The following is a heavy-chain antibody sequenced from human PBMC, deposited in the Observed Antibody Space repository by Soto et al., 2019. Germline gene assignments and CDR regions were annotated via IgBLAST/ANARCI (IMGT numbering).Heavy chain of an antibody. Sequence: SETLSLTCTVSGGYISNSSYYWGWIRQPPGKGLEWIGSIYYSGSTYYNPSLKSRVTISVDTSKNQFSLKLSSVTAADTAVYYCARASLYYDSSGRGYYFDYWGQGTLVTVSS. J-gene: IGHJ4*02. CDR3: ARASLYYDSSGRGYYFDY. CDR2: IYYSGST. V-gene: IGHV4-39*07. CDR1: GGYISNSSYY. D-gene: IGHD3-22*01.